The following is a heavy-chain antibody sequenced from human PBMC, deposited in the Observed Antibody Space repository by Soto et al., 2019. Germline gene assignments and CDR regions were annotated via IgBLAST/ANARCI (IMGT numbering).Heavy chain of an antibody. D-gene: IGHD7-27*01. Sequence: QVQLQESGPGLVKPSETLSLTCAVSGDSISTDNWWSWVRQPPGKGLEWIGEIYHSGSTNYNPSLKSRVTISADRSKSQLSLRLTSVTAADTAVYFCARDTHWGLGDWGQGILVIVSS. CDR3: ARDTHWGLGD. CDR2: IYHSGST. CDR1: GDSISTDNW. J-gene: IGHJ4*02. V-gene: IGHV4-4*02.